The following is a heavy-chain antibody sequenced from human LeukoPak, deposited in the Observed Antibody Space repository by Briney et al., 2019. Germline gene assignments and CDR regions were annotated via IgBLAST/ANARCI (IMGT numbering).Heavy chain of an antibody. CDR2: IRNDGSNK. CDR1: GFTFSSYG. Sequence: GESLRLSCAASGFTFSSYGMHWVRQAPGKGLEWVAFIRNDGSNKYHADSVKGRFTISRDNSKNTRYLQMNSLRAEDTAVYYCAKLVLRYFDWLMDYWGQGTLVTVSS. V-gene: IGHV3-30*02. CDR3: AKLVLRYFDWLMDY. D-gene: IGHD3-9*01. J-gene: IGHJ4*02.